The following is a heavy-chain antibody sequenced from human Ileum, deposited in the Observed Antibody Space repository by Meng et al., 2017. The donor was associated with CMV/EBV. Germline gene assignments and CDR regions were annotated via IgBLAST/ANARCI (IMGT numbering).Heavy chain of an antibody. CDR2: IFSGGST. V-gene: IGHV3-53*01. D-gene: IGHD5-12*01. J-gene: IGHJ5*02. CDR1: GLSVSSNH. CDR3: ARISVYSFGP. Sequence: EVQLVESGGGLIQPGGSLRLSCAASGLSVSSNHVTWVRQTPGKGLEWVSVIFSGGSTYYADSVKGRFTISRDNSKTMLYLQMNSLRAEDTALYYCARISVYSFGPWGQGTLVTVSS.